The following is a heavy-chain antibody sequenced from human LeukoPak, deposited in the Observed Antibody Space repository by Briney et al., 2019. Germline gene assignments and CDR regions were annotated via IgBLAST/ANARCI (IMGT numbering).Heavy chain of an antibody. CDR3: ARGGYYDSSGYYWFDY. J-gene: IGHJ4*02. Sequence: SETLSLTCAVYGGSFSGYYWSWIRQPPGKGLEWIGYIYYSGNTNYNPSLKNRVTISVDTSKNQFSLKLSSVTAADTAVYYCARGGYYDSSGYYWFDYWGQGTLVTVSS. V-gene: IGHV4-59*01. CDR1: GGSFSGYY. D-gene: IGHD3-22*01. CDR2: IYYSGNT.